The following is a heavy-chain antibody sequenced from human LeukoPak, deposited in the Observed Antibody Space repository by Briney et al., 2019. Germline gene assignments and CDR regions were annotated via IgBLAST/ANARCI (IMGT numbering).Heavy chain of an antibody. CDR3: AREVVPAAMDAFDI. CDR1: GYTSTSYG. D-gene: IGHD2-2*01. V-gene: IGHV1-18*01. J-gene: IGHJ3*02. Sequence: ASVKVSCKASGYTSTSYGISWVRQAPGQGLEWMGLISAYNGNTNYAQKLQGRVTMTTDTSTSTAYMELRSLRSDDTAVYYCAREVVPAAMDAFDIWGQGTMVTVSS. CDR2: ISAYNGNT.